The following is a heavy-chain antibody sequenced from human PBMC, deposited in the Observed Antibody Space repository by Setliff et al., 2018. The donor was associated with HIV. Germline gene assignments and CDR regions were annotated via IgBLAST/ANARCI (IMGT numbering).Heavy chain of an antibody. Sequence: ASVKVSCKASGYTFTSYYMHWVRQAPGQGLEWMGIINPSGGSTSYAQKFQGRVTMTRDTSTSTVYMELSSLRSEDTAMYYCARVPYRSAWFSGGHDAFDVWGQGTMVTVSS. V-gene: IGHV1-46*01. CDR2: INPSGGST. D-gene: IGHD6-19*01. J-gene: IGHJ3*01. CDR1: GYTFTSYY. CDR3: ARVPYRSAWFSGGHDAFDV.